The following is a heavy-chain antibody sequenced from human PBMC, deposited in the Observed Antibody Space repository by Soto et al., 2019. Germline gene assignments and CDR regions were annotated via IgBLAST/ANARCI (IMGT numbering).Heavy chain of an antibody. J-gene: IGHJ6*02. V-gene: IGHV3-33*01. CDR3: ARDLTFSSWAYYGMDV. CDR2: IWYDGSNK. CDR1: GFTFSSYG. D-gene: IGHD6-13*01. Sequence: PGGSLRLSCAASGFTFSSYGMHWVRQAPGKGLEWVAVIWYDGSNKYYADSVKGRFTISRDNSKNTLYLQMNSLRAEDTAVYYCARDLTFSSWAYYGMDVWGQGTTVTVSS.